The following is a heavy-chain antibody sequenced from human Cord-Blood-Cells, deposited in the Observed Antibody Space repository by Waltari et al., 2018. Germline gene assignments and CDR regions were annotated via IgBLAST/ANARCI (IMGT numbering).Heavy chain of an antibody. CDR3: ARVRVVGSGYYYYYYGMDV. CDR2: INHSGST. Sequence: QVQLQQWGAGLLKPSETLSLTCAVYGGSFSGYSWSWLRQPPGQGLEWIGEINHSGSTNYNPSLKSRVTISVDTSKNQFSLKLSSVTAADTAVYYCARVRVVGSGYYYYYYGMDVWGQGTTVTVSS. V-gene: IGHV4-34*01. CDR1: GGSFSGYS. D-gene: IGHD3-22*01. J-gene: IGHJ6*02.